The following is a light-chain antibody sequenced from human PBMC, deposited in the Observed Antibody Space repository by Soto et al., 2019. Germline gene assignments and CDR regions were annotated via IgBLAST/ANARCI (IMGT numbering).Light chain of an antibody. V-gene: IGLV2-14*03. J-gene: IGLJ1*01. CDR1: SSDIGGSDF. CDR2: DVD. Sequence: QSALTQPASVSGSPGQSIAISCTGTSSDIGGSDFVSWYQHHPGKAPKLIIHDVDIRPSGVSARFSGSKSGNTASLTISGLQADDEADYYCSSYTTGNNPYVFGTGTKVTVL. CDR3: SSYTTGNNPYV.